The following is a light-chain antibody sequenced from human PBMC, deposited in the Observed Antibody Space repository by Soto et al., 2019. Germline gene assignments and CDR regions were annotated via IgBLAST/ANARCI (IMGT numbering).Light chain of an antibody. J-gene: IGLJ3*02. V-gene: IGLV3-21*02. CDR2: DDS. Sequence: SYELTQPPSLSVAPGQTATITCGGDNIATKSEHWYQQRPGQAPVLVVYDDSDRPSGIPDRFSGSNSENTATLTISRVEAGDEADFYCQVWDTPSHHWVFGGGTKLTVL. CDR1: NIATKS. CDR3: QVWDTPSHHWV.